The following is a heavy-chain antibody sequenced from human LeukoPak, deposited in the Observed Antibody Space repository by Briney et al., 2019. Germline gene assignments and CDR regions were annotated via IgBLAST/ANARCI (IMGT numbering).Heavy chain of an antibody. Sequence: KASETLSLTCTVSGGSISSSSYYWGWIRQPPGTGLEWIGSIYYSGSTYYNPSLKSRVTISVDTSKNQFSLKLSSVTAADTAVYYCANHDYDFWSGYYFDYWGQGTLVTVSS. CDR3: ANHDYDFWSGYYFDY. J-gene: IGHJ4*02. CDR1: GGSISSSSYY. V-gene: IGHV4-39*01. CDR2: IYYSGST. D-gene: IGHD3-3*01.